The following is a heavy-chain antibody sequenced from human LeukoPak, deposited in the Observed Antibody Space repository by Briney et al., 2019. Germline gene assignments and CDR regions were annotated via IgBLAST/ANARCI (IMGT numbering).Heavy chain of an antibody. Sequence: GGSLRLSCAASGFTLSSYSMNWVRQAPGKGLEWVSFISSSSTYIYYADSVKGRFTISRDNAKNSLYLQMYSLRAEDTAVYYCARDQHGNLRNWFDPWGQGTLVTVSS. V-gene: IGHV3-21*01. CDR3: ARDQHGNLRNWFDP. J-gene: IGHJ5*02. D-gene: IGHD4-23*01. CDR2: ISSSSTYI. CDR1: GFTLSSYS.